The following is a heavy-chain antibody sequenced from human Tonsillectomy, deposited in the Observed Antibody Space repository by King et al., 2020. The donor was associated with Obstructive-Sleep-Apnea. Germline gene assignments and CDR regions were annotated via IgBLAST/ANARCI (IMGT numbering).Heavy chain of an antibody. J-gene: IGHJ5*02. V-gene: IGHV4-34*01. D-gene: IGHD6-13*01. CDR1: GGSFSDYY. CDR3: ARGSGAADVNWFDP. CDR2: INHSGST. Sequence: VQLPQWGAGLLKPSETLSLICAVYGGSFSDYYWSWIRQPPGKGLEWIGEINHSGSTNYNPSLTSRVSISVDMSKNQFSLKLTSVTAADTAVYYCARGSGAADVNWFDPWGQGALVTVSS.